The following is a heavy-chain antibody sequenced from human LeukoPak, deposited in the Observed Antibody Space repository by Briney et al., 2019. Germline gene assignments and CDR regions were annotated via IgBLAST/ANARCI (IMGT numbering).Heavy chain of an antibody. J-gene: IGHJ4*02. V-gene: IGHV4-34*01. D-gene: IGHD6-13*01. CDR2: INHSGST. CDR1: GGSFSDYY. CDR3: ARGYSSSWYYFYFDY. Sequence: PSETLSLTCAVYGGSFSDYYWSWIRQPPGKGLEWIGEINHSGSTNYNPSLKSRVTISVDTFKNQFSLKLSSVTAADTAVYYCARGYSSSWYYFYFDYWGQGTLVTVSS.